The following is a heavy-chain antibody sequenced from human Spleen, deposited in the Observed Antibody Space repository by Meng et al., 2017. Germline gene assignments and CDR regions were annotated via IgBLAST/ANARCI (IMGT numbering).Heavy chain of an antibody. CDR1: GFYFSNAW. J-gene: IGHJ4*02. V-gene: IGHV3-15*01. Sequence: VHLVESGEDLVKPGGYLRLSCAAAGFYFSNAWMSWVRQAQGKGLEWVGRIKSNTDGGTAEYAAPVTGRFTISRDDSKSTLYLQMSGLRIDDTGVYYCTWDDKAVSDYWGQGTLAPSPQ. CDR3: TWDDKAVSDY. CDR2: IKSNTDGGTA. D-gene: IGHD3-9*01.